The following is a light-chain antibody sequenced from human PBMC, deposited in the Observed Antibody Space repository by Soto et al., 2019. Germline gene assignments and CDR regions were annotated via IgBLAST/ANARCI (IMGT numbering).Light chain of an antibody. CDR1: QSISTY. Sequence: DIQMTQSPSSLSASIGGIITITCRASQSISTYLNWYQQKPGKAPKLLIYGASTLQNGVPSRFSGSGSATDYTLTISRLQPEDFATYYCQQSFITPPLTFGGGTKVEMK. CDR2: GAS. J-gene: IGKJ4*01. V-gene: IGKV1-39*01. CDR3: QQSFITPPLT.